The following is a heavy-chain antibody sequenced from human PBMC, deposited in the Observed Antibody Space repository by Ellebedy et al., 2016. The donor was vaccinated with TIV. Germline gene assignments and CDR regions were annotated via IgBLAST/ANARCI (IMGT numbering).Heavy chain of an antibody. V-gene: IGHV1-2*02. D-gene: IGHD1-7*01. J-gene: IGHJ3*02. Sequence: ASVKVSXXTSGYTFNSYGISWVRQAPGQGLEWMGWISPNNGGTYYAQKFQGRVTLTRDASINTAYLELNSLTSDDTAVYYCAKEGNLRQPGGAYNIWGQGTMVPVSS. CDR3: AKEGNLRQPGGAYNI. CDR2: ISPNNGGT. CDR1: GYTFNSYG.